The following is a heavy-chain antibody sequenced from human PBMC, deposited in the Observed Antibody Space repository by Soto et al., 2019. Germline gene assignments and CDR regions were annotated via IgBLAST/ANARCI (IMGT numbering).Heavy chain of an antibody. D-gene: IGHD3-10*01. Sequence: TLSLPCTVSGGSISSGGYYWSWIRQHPGKGLEWIGYIYYSGSTYYNPSLKSRVTISVDTSKNQFSLKLSSVTAADTAVYYCARAGEVTMVRGVSYFDYWGQGTLVTVSS. CDR3: ARAGEVTMVRGVSYFDY. CDR1: GGSISSGGYY. J-gene: IGHJ4*02. V-gene: IGHV4-31*02. CDR2: IYYSGST.